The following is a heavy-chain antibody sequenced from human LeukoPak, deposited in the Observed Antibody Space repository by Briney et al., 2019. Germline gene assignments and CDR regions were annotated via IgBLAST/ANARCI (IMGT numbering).Heavy chain of an antibody. CDR3: AKDRGKQWLPRGYFQH. CDR2: ISSSSSTI. Sequence: GGSLRLSCAASGFSFSSYSMNWVRQAPGKGLEWVSYISSSSSTIYYADSVKGRFTISRDNSKNTLYLQMNSLRAEDTAVYYCAKDRGKQWLPRGYFQHWGQGTLVTVSS. V-gene: IGHV3-48*01. J-gene: IGHJ1*01. CDR1: GFSFSSYS. D-gene: IGHD6-19*01.